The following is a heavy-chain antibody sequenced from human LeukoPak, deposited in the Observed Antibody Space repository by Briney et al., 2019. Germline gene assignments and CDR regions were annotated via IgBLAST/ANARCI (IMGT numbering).Heavy chain of an antibody. CDR3: ARELASGGRRGIPNWFDP. Sequence: PSETLSLTCTVSGGSISSYYWSWIRQPPGKGLEWIGYIYYSGSTNYNPSLKSRVTISVDTSKNQFSLKLSSVTAADTAVYYCARELASGGRRGIPNWFDPWGQGTLVTVSS. J-gene: IGHJ5*02. V-gene: IGHV4-59*01. D-gene: IGHD2-15*01. CDR1: GGSISSYY. CDR2: IYYSGST.